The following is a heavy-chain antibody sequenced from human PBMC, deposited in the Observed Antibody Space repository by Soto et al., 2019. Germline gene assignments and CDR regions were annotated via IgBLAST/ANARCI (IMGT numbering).Heavy chain of an antibody. V-gene: IGHV1-8*01. D-gene: IGHD4-4*01. CDR3: ARLSNYVVEDCYYGMDV. J-gene: IGHJ6*02. Sequence: GASVKVSCKASGYTFTSYDINWVRQATGQGLEWMGWMNPNSGNTGYAQKFQGRVTMTRNTSISTAYMELSSLRSEDTAVYYCARLSNYVVEDCYYGMDVWGQGTTVTVSS. CDR1: GYTFTSYD. CDR2: MNPNSGNT.